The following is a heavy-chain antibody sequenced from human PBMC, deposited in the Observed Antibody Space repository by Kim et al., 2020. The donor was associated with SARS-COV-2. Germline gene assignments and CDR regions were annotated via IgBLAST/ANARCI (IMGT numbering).Heavy chain of an antibody. J-gene: IGHJ4*02. Sequence: ASVKVSCKASGYTFTSYYMHWVRQAPGQGLEWMGIFNPSGGSTSYAQKFQGRVTMTRDTSTSTVYMELSSLRSEDTAVYYCARSEGLSREWLFLYFDYWGQGTLVTVSS. V-gene: IGHV1-46*01. CDR3: ARSEGLSREWLFLYFDY. D-gene: IGHD3-3*01. CDR2: FNPSGGST. CDR1: GYTFTSYY.